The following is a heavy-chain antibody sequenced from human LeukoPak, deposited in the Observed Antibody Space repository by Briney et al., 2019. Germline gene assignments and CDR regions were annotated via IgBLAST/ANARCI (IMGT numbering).Heavy chain of an antibody. D-gene: IGHD2-15*01. CDR2: IYYSGST. J-gene: IGHJ3*02. CDR3: ARDAGSHHDAFDI. CDR1: GGSISSGDYY. V-gene: IGHV4-30-4*01. Sequence: SQTLSLTCTVSGGSISSGDYYWSWIRQPPGNGLEWIVYIYYSGSTYYNPSLKSRVTISVNTYKNQFSLKLSSVTDADTAVYYCARDAGSHHDAFDIWGQGTMVTVSS.